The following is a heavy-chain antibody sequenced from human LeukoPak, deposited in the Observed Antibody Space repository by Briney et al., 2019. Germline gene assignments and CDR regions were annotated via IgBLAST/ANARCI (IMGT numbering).Heavy chain of an antibody. CDR3: ARDPHFPRSYFDY. D-gene: IGHD3-3*02. J-gene: IGHJ4*02. V-gene: IGHV1-2*02. Sequence: ASVKVSCKASGYTFTGYYMHWVRQAPGQGLEWMGWINPNSGGTNYAQKFQGRVTMTRDTSISTAYMELSRLRSDDTAVYYCARDPHFPRSYFDYWGQGTLVTVSS. CDR1: GYTFTGYY. CDR2: INPNSGGT.